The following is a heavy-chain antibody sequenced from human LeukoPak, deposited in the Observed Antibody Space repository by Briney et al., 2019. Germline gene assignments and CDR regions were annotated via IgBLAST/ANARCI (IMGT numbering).Heavy chain of an antibody. Sequence: VGSLRLSCAASGFTFSSYEMNWVRQAPGKGLGWVSYISSSGSTIYYADSVKGRFTISRDNSKNTLYLHVNSLRPEDTAVYYCASSLGRQSDAFDIWGQGTMVTVSS. CDR3: ASSLGRQSDAFDI. J-gene: IGHJ3*02. CDR2: ISSSGSTI. CDR1: GFTFSSYE. V-gene: IGHV3-48*03.